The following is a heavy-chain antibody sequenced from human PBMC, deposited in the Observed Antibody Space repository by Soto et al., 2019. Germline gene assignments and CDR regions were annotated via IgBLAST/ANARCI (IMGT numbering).Heavy chain of an antibody. J-gene: IGHJ5*02. Sequence: GGSLRLSCAASGFTFRNYAMTWARQAPGKGLEWVSSLLRSGSSAYYADSVRGRFSISSDTSANSLYLQMDNLRAEDTAIYYCAKGAISGDGIWLMDSWGQGTVVTVSS. CDR2: LLRSGSSA. CDR1: GFTFRNYA. CDR3: AKGAISGDGIWLMDS. D-gene: IGHD4-17*01. V-gene: IGHV3-23*01.